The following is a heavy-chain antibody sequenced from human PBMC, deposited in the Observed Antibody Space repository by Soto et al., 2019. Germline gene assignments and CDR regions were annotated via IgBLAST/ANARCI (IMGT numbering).Heavy chain of an antibody. CDR3: ARLVVAGITYYFYS. CDR2: IYWDDDK. D-gene: IGHD2-15*01. J-gene: IGHJ4*02. Sequence: QITLKESGPTLVKPTQTLTLTCTFSGFSLSSSGVGVGWIRQPPGKALEWLTFIYWDDDKRYSPSLKSRLTLTKDTSKNQVVLTLTNMDPVDTATYYCARLVVAGITYYFYSWGQGTLLTVSS. V-gene: IGHV2-5*02. CDR1: GFSLSSSGVG.